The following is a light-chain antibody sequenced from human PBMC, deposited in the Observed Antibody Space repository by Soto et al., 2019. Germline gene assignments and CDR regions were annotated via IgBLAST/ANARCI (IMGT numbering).Light chain of an antibody. Sequence: EIVLTQSPGTLSLSPGERATLSCRASQSVSSNYLVWYQQKPGQAPRLLIYGASTRATGIPDRFSGSGSGTDFTLTISRLEPEDFAVYYCKQYGTSITFGQGTRLEIK. CDR2: GAS. CDR3: KQYGTSIT. CDR1: QSVSSNY. V-gene: IGKV3-20*01. J-gene: IGKJ5*01.